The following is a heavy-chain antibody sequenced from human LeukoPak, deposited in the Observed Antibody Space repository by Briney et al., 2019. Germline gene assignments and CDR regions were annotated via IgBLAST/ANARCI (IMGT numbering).Heavy chain of an antibody. CDR2: MGYGGRT. CDR1: GASFSNDYH. V-gene: IGHV4-39*07. Sequence: PSETLSVTCTVSGASFSNDYHWGWIRQSPGKGLEWIGTMGYGGRTYFSPSLKSRVFLSIDMSRTYFSLILKSVSAADTAVYYCARTKGRAVGQTAFQYWGQGTLVTVSA. CDR3: ARTKGRAVGQTAFQY. J-gene: IGHJ4*02. D-gene: IGHD1-26*01.